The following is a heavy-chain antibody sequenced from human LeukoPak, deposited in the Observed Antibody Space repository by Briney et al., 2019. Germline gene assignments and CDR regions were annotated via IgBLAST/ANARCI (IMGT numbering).Heavy chain of an antibody. CDR3: ARGGGDVNDYYMDV. D-gene: IGHD2-21*02. CDR2: IIPILSKA. V-gene: IGHV1-69*05. Sequence: GASVKVSCKASGFTFSSYAISWVRQAPGQGLEWMGGIIPILSKANYAQKFQGRVTIITDESTSTAYMELSSLRSEDTAVYYCARGGGDVNDYYMDVWGKGTTVTVSS. CDR1: GFTFSSYA. J-gene: IGHJ6*03.